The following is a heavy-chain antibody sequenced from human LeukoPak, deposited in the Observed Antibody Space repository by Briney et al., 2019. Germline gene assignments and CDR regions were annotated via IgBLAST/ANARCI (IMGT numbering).Heavy chain of an antibody. Sequence: GGSLRLSCAASGFTFSSYAMSWVRQAPGKGLEWVSAISGSGGGTYYADSVKGRFTISRDNSKNTLYLQMNSLRAEDTAVYYCAKAAYYDSTFYLNWFDPWGQGTLVTVSS. CDR2: ISGSGGGT. J-gene: IGHJ5*02. CDR1: GFTFSSYA. D-gene: IGHD3-22*01. V-gene: IGHV3-23*01. CDR3: AKAAYYDSTFYLNWFDP.